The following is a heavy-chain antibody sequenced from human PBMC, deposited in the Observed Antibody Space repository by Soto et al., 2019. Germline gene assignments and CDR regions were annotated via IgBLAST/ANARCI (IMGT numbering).Heavy chain of an antibody. CDR2: IYYSGST. Sequence: SETLSLTCTVSGGSISTYYWSRIRHPPGKGLEWIGYIYYSGSTSYNPSLKSRVTISVDTSKNQFSLKLRSVTAADTAVYYCASDRSSGWDQGYGMDVWGQGTTVTVSS. D-gene: IGHD6-19*01. J-gene: IGHJ6*02. V-gene: IGHV4-59*01. CDR3: ASDRSSGWDQGYGMDV. CDR1: GGSISTYY.